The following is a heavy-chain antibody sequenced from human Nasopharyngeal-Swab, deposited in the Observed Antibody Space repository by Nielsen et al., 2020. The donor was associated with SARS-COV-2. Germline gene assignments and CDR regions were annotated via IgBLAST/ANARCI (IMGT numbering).Heavy chain of an antibody. CDR1: GFTFSSYS. V-gene: IGHV3-21*01. CDR2: ISSSSSYI. CDR3: ARDKDFWSGYYDTTTNYGMDV. Sequence: GESLKISCAASGFTFSSYSMNWVRQAPGTGLEWVSSISSSSSYIYYADSVKGRFTISRDNAKNSLYLQMNSLRAEDTAVYYCARDKDFWSGYYDTTTNYGMDVWGQGTTVTVSS. J-gene: IGHJ6*02. D-gene: IGHD3-3*01.